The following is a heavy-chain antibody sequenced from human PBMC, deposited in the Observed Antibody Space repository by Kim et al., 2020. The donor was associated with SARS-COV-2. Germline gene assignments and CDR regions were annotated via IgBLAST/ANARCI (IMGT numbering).Heavy chain of an antibody. J-gene: IGHJ6*02. Sequence: GGSLRLSCAASGFTFSSYSMNWVRQAPGKGLEWVSSISSSSSYIYYADSVKGRFTISRDNAKNSLYLQMNSLRAEDTAVYYCARDKQATYYYGSGRARTTYGMDVWGQGTTVTVSS. CDR2: ISSSSSYI. CDR1: GFTFSSYS. D-gene: IGHD3-10*01. CDR3: ARDKQATYYYGSGRARTTYGMDV. V-gene: IGHV3-21*01.